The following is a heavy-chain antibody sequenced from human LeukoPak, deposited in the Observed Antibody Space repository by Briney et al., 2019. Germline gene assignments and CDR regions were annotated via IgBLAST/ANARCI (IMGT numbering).Heavy chain of an antibody. D-gene: IGHD6-19*01. CDR2: ISSSSSYI. CDR3: ARSGVAGPPMGWFDP. CDR1: GFTFGSYS. Sequence: SGGSLRLSCAASGFTFGSYSMNWVRQAPGKGLEWVSSISSSSSYIYYADSVKGRFTISRDNAKNSLYLQMNSLRAEDTAVYYCARSGVAGPPMGWFDPWGQGTLVTVSS. J-gene: IGHJ5*02. V-gene: IGHV3-21*01.